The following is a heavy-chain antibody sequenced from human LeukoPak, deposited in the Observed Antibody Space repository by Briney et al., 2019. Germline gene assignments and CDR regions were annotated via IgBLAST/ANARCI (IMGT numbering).Heavy chain of an antibody. Sequence: ASVKVSCEASGYTFTSYGISWVRQAPGQGLEWMGWISAYNGNTNYAQKLQGRVTMTTDTSTSTAYMELRSLRSDDTAVYYCARDSRLRFLEWLLPFDYWGQGTLVTVSS. CDR2: ISAYNGNT. D-gene: IGHD3-3*01. V-gene: IGHV1-18*01. J-gene: IGHJ4*02. CDR1: GYTFTSYG. CDR3: ARDSRLRFLEWLLPFDY.